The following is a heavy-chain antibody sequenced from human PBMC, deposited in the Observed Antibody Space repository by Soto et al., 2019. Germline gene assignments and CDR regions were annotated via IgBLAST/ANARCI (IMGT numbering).Heavy chain of an antibody. CDR2: IYWDDDK. Sequence: QITLKESGPTLVKPTEALTLTCTFSGFSLTTSGVGVGWIRQPPGKALEWLALIYWDDDKRYSPSLKNRITITKSNTRNQVVLTLPSLDPVDTATYYCSYSLEGSSDDAFDFWGKVTLVTFSS. J-gene: IGHJ3*01. D-gene: IGHD6-6*01. CDR1: GFSLTTSGVG. CDR3: SYSLEGSSDDAFDF. V-gene: IGHV2-5*02.